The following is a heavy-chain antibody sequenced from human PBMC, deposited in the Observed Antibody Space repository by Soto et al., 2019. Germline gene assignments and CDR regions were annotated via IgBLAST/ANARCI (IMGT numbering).Heavy chain of an antibody. D-gene: IGHD6-19*01. V-gene: IGHV1-18*01. CDR2: ISAYNGNT. J-gene: IGHJ6*02. Sequence: QVQLVQSGAEVKKPGASVKVSCKASGYTFTSYGISWVRQAPGQGLEWMGWISAYNGNTNYAQKLQGRVTMTTDTSTSTAYMELRSLRSVDTAVYYCARGEQWRPLGGYYYGMDVWGQGTTVTVSS. CDR3: ARGEQWRPLGGYYYGMDV. CDR1: GYTFTSYG.